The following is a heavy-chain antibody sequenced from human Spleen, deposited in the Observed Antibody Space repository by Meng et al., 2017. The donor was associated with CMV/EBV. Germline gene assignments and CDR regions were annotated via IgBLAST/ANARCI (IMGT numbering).Heavy chain of an antibody. Sequence: SGLTFIRTWMHWVCQAPEEGLEWVAGIKCDGSEKYYVDSVKGRLTISRDNAKNSLYLQVSSLRAEDMTVYYCVTLGYCSSTSCRLSIWGQGTMVTVSS. CDR2: IKCDGSEK. CDR3: VTLGYCSSTSCRLSI. CDR1: GLTFIRTW. V-gene: IGHV3-52*01. J-gene: IGHJ3*02. D-gene: IGHD2-2*01.